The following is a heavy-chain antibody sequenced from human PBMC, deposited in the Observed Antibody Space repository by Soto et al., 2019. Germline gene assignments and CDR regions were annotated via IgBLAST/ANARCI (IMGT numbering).Heavy chain of an antibody. CDR2: ISAYNGNT. Sequence: QVQLVQSGAEVKKPGASVKVSCKASGYTFASYAISWMRQAPGQGLEWMGWISAYNGNTNDAQKLPGRVTLTTDTSTSTAYMELRSLRSDDTAVYYCAGDPPPPDYWGQGTLVTVSS. CDR3: AGDPPPPDY. V-gene: IGHV1-18*01. CDR1: GYTFASYA. J-gene: IGHJ4*02.